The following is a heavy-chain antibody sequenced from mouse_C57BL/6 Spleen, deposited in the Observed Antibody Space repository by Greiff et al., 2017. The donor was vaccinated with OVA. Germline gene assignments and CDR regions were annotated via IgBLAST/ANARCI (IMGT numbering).Heavy chain of an antibody. CDR1: GFSLTSYA. CDR3: ARSITTVVADAMDY. Sequence: VKLQESGPGLVAPSQSLSITCTVSGFSLTSYAISWVRQPPGKGLEWLGVIWTGGGTNYNSALKSRLSISKDNSKSQVFLKMNSLQTDDTARYYCARSITTVVADAMDYWGQGTSVTVSS. J-gene: IGHJ4*01. D-gene: IGHD1-1*01. CDR2: IWTGGGT. V-gene: IGHV2-9-1*01.